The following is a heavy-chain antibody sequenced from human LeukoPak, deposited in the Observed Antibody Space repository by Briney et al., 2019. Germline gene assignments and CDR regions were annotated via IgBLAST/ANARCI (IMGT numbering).Heavy chain of an antibody. CDR3: ARDRKYYYHMDV. J-gene: IGHJ6*03. V-gene: IGHV4-39*07. CDR2: IYHSGST. CDR1: GGSISSGTYY. Sequence: SETLSLTCTVSGGSISSGTYYWGWIRQPPGKGLEWIGSIYHSGSTYYNPSLKSRVTISVDSSKNQFSLKLSSLTAADTAVYYCARDRKYYYHMDVWGKGTTVTVSS. D-gene: IGHD1-14*01.